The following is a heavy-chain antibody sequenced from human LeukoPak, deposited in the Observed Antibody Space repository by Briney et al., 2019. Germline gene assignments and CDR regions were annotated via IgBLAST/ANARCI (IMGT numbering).Heavy chain of an antibody. J-gene: IGHJ4*02. CDR1: GGSISSSSYY. CDR2: MYYSGST. D-gene: IGHD3-9*01. V-gene: IGHV4-39*01. CDR3: ARAPDDILTGPPDY. Sequence: SETLSLTCTVSGGSISSSSYYWGWIRQPPGKGLEWIGSMYYSGSTYYHPSLKSRVTISVDTSKNQFSLKLSSVTAADTAVYYCARAPDDILTGPPDYWGQGTLVTVSS.